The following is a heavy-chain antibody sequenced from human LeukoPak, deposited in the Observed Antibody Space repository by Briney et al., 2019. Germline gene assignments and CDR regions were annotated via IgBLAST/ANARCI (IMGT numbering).Heavy chain of an antibody. CDR1: GFTFDDYG. CDR3: ARVGIAARQDYFDY. J-gene: IGHJ4*02. V-gene: IGHV3-20*04. Sequence: GGSLRLSCAASGFTFDDYGMSWVRQAPGKGLEWVSGINWNGGSTGYADSVKGRFTISRDNAKNSLYLQMNSLRAEDTALYYCARVGIAARQDYFDYWGQGTLVTVSS. D-gene: IGHD6-6*01. CDR2: INWNGGST.